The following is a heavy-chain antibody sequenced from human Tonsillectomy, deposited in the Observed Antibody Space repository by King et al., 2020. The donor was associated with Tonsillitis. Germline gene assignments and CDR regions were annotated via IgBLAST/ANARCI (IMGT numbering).Heavy chain of an antibody. CDR2: IYYSGST. D-gene: IGHD2-21*02. CDR1: GGSISSYY. Sequence: VQLQESGPGLVKPSETLSLTCTVSGGSISSYYWSWIRQPPGKGLEWIGYIYYSGSTNYNPSLKSRVTISVDTSKNQFSLKLSSVTAADTAVYYCARGMVVTSYWGQGTLVTVSS. J-gene: IGHJ4*02. CDR3: ARGMVVTSY. V-gene: IGHV4-59*01.